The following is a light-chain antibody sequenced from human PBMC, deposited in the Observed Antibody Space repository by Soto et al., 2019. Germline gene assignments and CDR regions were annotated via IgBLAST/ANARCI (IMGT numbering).Light chain of an antibody. J-gene: IGKJ5*01. Sequence: EIVLTQSPATLSLSPGERATLSCRASQNIISNLAWYQQKFGQAPRLLIYDAFSRATGIPARFSGSGSGTDFTLTISSLEPEDFAVYYCQQRSNWPPITFGQGTRLEIK. CDR2: DAF. V-gene: IGKV3-11*01. CDR3: QQRSNWPPIT. CDR1: QNIISN.